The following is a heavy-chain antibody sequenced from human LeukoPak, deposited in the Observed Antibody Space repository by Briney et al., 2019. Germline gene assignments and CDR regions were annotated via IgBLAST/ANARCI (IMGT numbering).Heavy chain of an antibody. CDR1: GFTFSVYG. D-gene: IGHD3-10*01. CDR3: ARASGPFDY. CDR2: IWNDGSNK. Sequence: GGSLRLSCAASGFTFSVYGMHWVRQAPSKGLEWVAVIWNDGSNKYYADSVKGRFTISRDNSKNTLYLQMNSLRADDTAVYSCARASGPFDYWGHGTLVTVSS. V-gene: IGHV3-33*01. J-gene: IGHJ4*01.